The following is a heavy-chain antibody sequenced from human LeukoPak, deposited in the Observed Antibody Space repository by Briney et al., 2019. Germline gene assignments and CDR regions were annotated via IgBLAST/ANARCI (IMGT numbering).Heavy chain of an antibody. CDR3: ARGWYYFDY. J-gene: IGHJ4*02. Sequence: SQTLSLTCAISGDIFSTSGVAWNWVRQSPSRGLEWLGRTYYTSKWNTDYAVSVKSRITINPDTSKNQFSLQLSSVTPEDTAVYFCARGWYYFDYWGQGTLVTVSS. CDR1: GDIFSTSGVA. CDR2: TYYTSKWNT. V-gene: IGHV6-1*01. D-gene: IGHD6-19*01.